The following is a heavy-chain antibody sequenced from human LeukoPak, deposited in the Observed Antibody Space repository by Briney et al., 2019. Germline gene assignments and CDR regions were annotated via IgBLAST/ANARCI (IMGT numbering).Heavy chain of an antibody. J-gene: IGHJ4*02. CDR1: GGSISSSSYY. V-gene: IGHV4-39*01. D-gene: IGHD6-13*01. CDR3: AYGLAAAGLY. CDR2: IYYSGST. Sequence: KPSETLSLTCTVSGGSISSSSYYWGWIRQPPGKGLEWIGRIYYSGSTYDNPSLKSRVTISVDTSKNQFSLKLSSVTAADTAVYYCAYGLAAAGLYWGQGTLVTVSS.